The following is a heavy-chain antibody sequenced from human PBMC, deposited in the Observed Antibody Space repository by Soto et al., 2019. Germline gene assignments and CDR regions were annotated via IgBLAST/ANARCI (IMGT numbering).Heavy chain of an antibody. D-gene: IGHD4-17*01. CDR2: VNPNSGGT. CDR3: AREGSADYGSYGMDV. Sequence: AVKVSCKASGFTDYYIHWVRQAPGQGLEWMGWVNPNSGGTNYAQKFQGRVAMTRDTFVSTAYMELTRLQSDDTAVYYCAREGSADYGSYGMDVWGQGTTVTVSS. CDR1: GFTDYY. V-gene: IGHV1-2*02. J-gene: IGHJ6*02.